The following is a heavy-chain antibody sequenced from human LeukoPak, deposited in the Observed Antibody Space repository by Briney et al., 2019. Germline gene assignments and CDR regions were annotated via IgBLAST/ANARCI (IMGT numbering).Heavy chain of an antibody. Sequence: GRSLRLSCAASGFTFSSYAMHWVRQAPGKGLEWVAVISYDGSNKYYADSVKGRFTISRDNSKNTLYLQMNSLRAEDTAVYYCARDSWGVGYCSGGICYSFDYWGLGTLVTVSS. D-gene: IGHD2-15*01. CDR3: ARDSWGVGYCSGGICYSFDY. J-gene: IGHJ4*02. CDR1: GFTFSSYA. CDR2: ISYDGSNK. V-gene: IGHV3-30*04.